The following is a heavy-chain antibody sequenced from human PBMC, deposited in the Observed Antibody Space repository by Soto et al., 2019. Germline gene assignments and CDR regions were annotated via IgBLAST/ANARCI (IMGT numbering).Heavy chain of an antibody. V-gene: IGHV4-30-2*01. Sequence: ASETLSLPFSASGGSIISGGYPGTWSRQQRGKGVECIGYMYHSGRTYYNPSLKSRVTISIDRSKNQFSLKLSSVTAADTAVYYCGRVPAYRGQGILVPVSS. CDR1: GGSIISGGYP. CDR3: GRVPAY. J-gene: IGHJ4*02. CDR2: MYHSGRT. D-gene: IGHD2-2*01.